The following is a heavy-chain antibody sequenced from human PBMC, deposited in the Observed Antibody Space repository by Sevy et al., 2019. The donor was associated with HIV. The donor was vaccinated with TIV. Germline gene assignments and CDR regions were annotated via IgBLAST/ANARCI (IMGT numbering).Heavy chain of an antibody. J-gene: IGHJ6*03. CDR1: GGSFSGYY. D-gene: IGHD3-10*01. CDR2: INHSGST. V-gene: IGHV4-34*01. CDR3: ARGHYYGSGSYDYYYYYMDV. Sequence: SETLSLTRAVYGGSFSGYYWSWIRQPPGKGLEWIGEINHSGSTNYNPSLKSRVTISVDTSKNQFSLKLSSVTAADTAVYYCARGHYYGSGSYDYYYYYMDVWGKGTTVTVSS.